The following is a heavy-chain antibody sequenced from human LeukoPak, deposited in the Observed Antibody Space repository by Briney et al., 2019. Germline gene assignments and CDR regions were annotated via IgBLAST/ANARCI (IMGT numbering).Heavy chain of an antibody. J-gene: IGHJ4*02. CDR2: IHYNGNT. CDR3: ARHISSGGTYAYFDY. V-gene: IGHV4-59*08. D-gene: IGHD1-26*01. Sequence: SETLSLTCTVSGSMYNYYWSWIRQPPGKGLEWMGYIHYNGNTNYNPSLKSRVTMSLDTSKSQVSLKLNSVTAADTAVYYCARHISSGGTYAYFDYWGQGTLVTVSS. CDR1: GSMYNYY.